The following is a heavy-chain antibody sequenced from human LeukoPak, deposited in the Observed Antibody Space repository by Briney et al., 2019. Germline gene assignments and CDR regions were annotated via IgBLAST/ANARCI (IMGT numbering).Heavy chain of an antibody. V-gene: IGHV4-61*02. CDR1: GGSISSGSYY. CDR2: IYTSGST. D-gene: IGHD3-3*01. CDR3: AREDRRITIFGVALSERYFDY. Sequence: PSQTLSLTCTVSGGSISSGSYYWSWIRQPAGKGLEWIGRIYTSGSTNYNPSLKSRVTISVDTSKNQFSLRLSSVTAADTAVYYCAREDRRITIFGVALSERYFDYWGQGTLVTVSS. J-gene: IGHJ4*02.